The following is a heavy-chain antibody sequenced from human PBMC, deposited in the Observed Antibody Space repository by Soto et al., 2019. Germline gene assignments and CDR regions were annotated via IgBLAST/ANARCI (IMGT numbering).Heavy chain of an antibody. Sequence: EVQLLESGGGLVQPGGSLTLSCAASGFSFSSYPMNWVRQAPGKRLESVAVIMGTGGKTYYADSVQGRFTISRDDSKSTVFLQMNSLRADDTATYYCAKGGDNWYFDYRGQGTLVTVTS. D-gene: IGHD1-20*01. CDR1: GFSFSSYP. J-gene: IGHJ4*02. CDR2: IMGTGGKT. CDR3: AKGGDNWYFDY. V-gene: IGHV3-23*01.